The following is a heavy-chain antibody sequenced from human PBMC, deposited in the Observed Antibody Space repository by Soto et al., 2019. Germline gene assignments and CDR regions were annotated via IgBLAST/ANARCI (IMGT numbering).Heavy chain of an antibody. D-gene: IGHD2-8*01. CDR1: GGSISRGDSY. CDR3: AVYTSRGLWFDP. CDR2: IYYSGRI. J-gene: IGHJ5*02. V-gene: IGHV4-30-4*01. Sequence: QVQLQESGPRLVKPSQTLSPTCTVSGGSISRGDSYWNWIRQPPGKGLEWMGYIYYSGRIYYNPSLSSRLTISVDTSNTQFSLRLSSMTAADTAVYYCAVYTSRGLWFDPWGQGTLVTVSS.